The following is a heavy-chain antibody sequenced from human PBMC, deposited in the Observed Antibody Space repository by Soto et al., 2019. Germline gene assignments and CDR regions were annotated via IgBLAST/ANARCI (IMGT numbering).Heavy chain of an antibody. Sequence: QVQLVQSGAEVKKPGASVRLSCKPSGYTFSTFGITWVRQAPGQGLEWMGWINTDNGDTNYAKNFQGRVTMTTDTATNTADMELRSLGNDDTGVYYWARGVTAAGTGENDKWGQGTPVTVSS. CDR2: INTDNGDT. J-gene: IGHJ4*02. D-gene: IGHD6-13*01. V-gene: IGHV1-18*01. CDR1: GYTFSTFG. CDR3: ARGVTAAGTGENDK.